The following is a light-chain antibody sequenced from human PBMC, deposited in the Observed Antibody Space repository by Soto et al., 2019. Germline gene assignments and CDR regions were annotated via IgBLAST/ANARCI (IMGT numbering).Light chain of an antibody. CDR1: QGISNW. CDR3: QQYDSFPWT. V-gene: IGKV1-5*01. J-gene: IGKJ1*01. CDR2: DAS. Sequence: DIQMTQSPSTLSASVGDRVTITCRASQGISNWLAWYQQKPGKPPKLLIYDASGLDSGVPSRFSGSGYGTEFTLTISGLQPEHFATFYCQQYDSFPWTFGQGTNVDIK.